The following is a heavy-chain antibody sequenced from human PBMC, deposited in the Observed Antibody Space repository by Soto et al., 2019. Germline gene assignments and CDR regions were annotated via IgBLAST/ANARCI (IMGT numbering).Heavy chain of an antibody. CDR1: GFTFSSDA. J-gene: IGHJ5*02. D-gene: IGHD3-3*01. CDR3: AKDPTYYDFWSGYNRPNWFDP. Sequence: GGSLRLSCAASGFTFSSDAMSWVRQAPGKGLEWVSAISGSGGSTYYADSAKGRFTISRDNSKNTLHLQMNSLRAEDTAVYYCAKDPTYYDFWSGYNRPNWFDPWGQGTLVTVSS. V-gene: IGHV3-23*01. CDR2: ISGSGGST.